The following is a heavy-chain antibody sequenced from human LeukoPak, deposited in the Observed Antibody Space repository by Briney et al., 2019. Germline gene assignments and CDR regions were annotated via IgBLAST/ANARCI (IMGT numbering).Heavy chain of an antibody. D-gene: IGHD3-22*01. V-gene: IGHV3-30-3*01. CDR2: ISYDGSSK. CDR1: GFTFSSYA. CDR3: ARVYYDGSGGAFDI. J-gene: IGHJ3*02. Sequence: GGSLRLSCAASGFTFSSYAMHWVRQAPGKGLEWVAVISYDGSSKYYADSVKGRFTISRDNSKNMLYLQMSSLRAEDRAVYYCARVYYDGSGGAFDIWGQGTMVTVS.